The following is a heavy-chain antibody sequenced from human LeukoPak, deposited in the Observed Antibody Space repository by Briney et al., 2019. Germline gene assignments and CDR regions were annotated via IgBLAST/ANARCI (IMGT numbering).Heavy chain of an antibody. D-gene: IGHD1-26*01. V-gene: IGHV4-34*01. Sequence: PSETLSLTCAVYGGSFSGYYWSWIRQPPGKGLEWIGEINHSGSTNYNPSLKSRVTISVDTSKNQFSLKLSSVTAADTAVYYCARRSGSLTANRFDPWGQGTLVTVSS. CDR2: INHSGST. CDR3: ARRSGSLTANRFDP. J-gene: IGHJ5*02. CDR1: GGSFSGYY.